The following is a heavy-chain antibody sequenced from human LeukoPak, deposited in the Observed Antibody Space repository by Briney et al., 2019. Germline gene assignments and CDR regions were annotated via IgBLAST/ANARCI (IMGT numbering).Heavy chain of an antibody. V-gene: IGHV3-15*01. Sequence: NPGGSLRLSCAASGFTFTHAWMTWVRQAPGKGLEWVGRIKSKADGETTDYAAPVKGRFFMSRDDSKATLFLQMNYLETEDTAVYYCTTDLGITMIRGVIVPWGQGTLVTVSS. CDR2: IKSKADGETT. J-gene: IGHJ5*02. CDR1: GFTFTHAW. CDR3: TTDLGITMIRGVIVP. D-gene: IGHD3-10*01.